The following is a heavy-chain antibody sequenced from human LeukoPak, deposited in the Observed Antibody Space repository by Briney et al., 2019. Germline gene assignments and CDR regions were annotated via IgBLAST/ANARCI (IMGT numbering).Heavy chain of an antibody. J-gene: IGHJ4*02. Sequence: PGGSLRLSCAASGFTFSSYSMNWVRQAPGKGLEWVSYISSSSSTIYYADSVKSRFTISRDNAKNSLYLQMNSLRAEDTAVYYCARASSGWSSDYWGQGTLVTVSS. CDR2: ISSSSSTI. CDR1: GFTFSSYS. V-gene: IGHV3-48*01. CDR3: ARASSGWSSDY. D-gene: IGHD6-19*01.